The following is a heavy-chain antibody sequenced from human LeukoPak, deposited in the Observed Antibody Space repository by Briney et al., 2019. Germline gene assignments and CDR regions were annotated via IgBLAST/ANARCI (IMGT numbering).Heavy chain of an antibody. D-gene: IGHD4-17*01. CDR2: ISAYNGNT. Sequence: ASVGVSCKASGYTFTRYGISWVRQAPGQGPEWMGWISAYNGNTNYAQKLQGRVTVTTDTSTSSAYMELRSLSSDDTAVYYCARTNGDYLGEYYFDYWGQGTLVTVSS. CDR3: ARTNGDYLGEYYFDY. J-gene: IGHJ4*02. V-gene: IGHV1-18*01. CDR1: GYTFTRYG.